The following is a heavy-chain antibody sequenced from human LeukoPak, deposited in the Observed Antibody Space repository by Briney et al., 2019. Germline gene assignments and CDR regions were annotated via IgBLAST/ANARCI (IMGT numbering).Heavy chain of an antibody. CDR2: IRYDGSNK. D-gene: IGHD3-10*01. CDR3: ARLDLRNRITMVRGASDY. J-gene: IGHJ4*02. CDR1: GFTFSSYG. Sequence: QPGGSLRLSCAASGFTFSSYGMHWVRQAPGKGLEWVAFIRYDGSNKYYADSVKGRFTISRNNSKNTLYLQMNSLRAEDTAVYYCARLDLRNRITMVRGASDYWGQGTLVTVSS. V-gene: IGHV3-30*02.